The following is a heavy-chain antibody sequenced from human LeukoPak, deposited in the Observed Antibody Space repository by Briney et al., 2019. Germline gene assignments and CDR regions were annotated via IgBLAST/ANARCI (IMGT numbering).Heavy chain of an antibody. CDR1: GGTLSSYA. Sequence: ASVKVSCKASGGTLSSYAISWVRQAPGQGLEWMGGIIPIFGTANYAQKFQGRVTITTYESTSTAYMELSSLRSEDTAVYYCASLTTGNDYWGQGTLVTVSS. CDR2: IIPIFGTA. V-gene: IGHV1-69*05. D-gene: IGHD4-17*01. J-gene: IGHJ4*02. CDR3: ASLTTGNDY.